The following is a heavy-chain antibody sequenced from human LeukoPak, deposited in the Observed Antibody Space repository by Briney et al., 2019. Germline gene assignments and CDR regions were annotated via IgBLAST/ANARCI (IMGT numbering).Heavy chain of an antibody. CDR2: IISSSSYI. V-gene: IGHV3-21*01. Sequence: KTGGSLRLSCAASGFTFSSYSMNWVRQAPGKGLEWVSSIISSSSYIYYADSVKGRFTISRDNAKNSLYLQMNSLRAEDTAVYYCARWRRRYYYGSGSYDFDYWGQGTLVTVSS. D-gene: IGHD3-10*01. J-gene: IGHJ4*02. CDR1: GFTFSSYS. CDR3: ARWRRRYYYGSGSYDFDY.